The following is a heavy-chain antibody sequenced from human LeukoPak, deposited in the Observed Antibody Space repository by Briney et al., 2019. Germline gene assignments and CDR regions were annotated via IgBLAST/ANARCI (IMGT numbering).Heavy chain of an antibody. V-gene: IGHV3-48*01. CDR3: ASKDYYDSSGYYGIDDAFDI. D-gene: IGHD3-22*01. CDR2: ISSSSSTI. CDR1: GFTFSDYN. Sequence: GGSLRLSCAASGFTFSDYNMNWVRQAPGKGLEWVSYISSSSSTIYYADSVKGRFTISRDNAKNSLYLQMNSLRAEDTAVYYCASKDYYDSSGYYGIDDAFDIWGQGTMVTVSS. J-gene: IGHJ3*02.